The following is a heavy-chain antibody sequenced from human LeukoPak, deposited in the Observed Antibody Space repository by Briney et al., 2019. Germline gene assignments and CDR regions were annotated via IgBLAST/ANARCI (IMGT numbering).Heavy chain of an antibody. CDR3: ARVYSSNWWGGGLGYFDY. CDR2: ISGYSGHT. D-gene: IGHD6-13*01. Sequence: ASVKVSCKTSGYTFSSYDITWVRQAPGQGLEWMGWISGYSGHTKYAQRFQGRVTMTTDTITNTAYLELRSLRSDDTAVYYCARVYSSNWWGGGLGYFDYWGQGTLVTVSS. CDR1: GYTFSSYD. V-gene: IGHV1-18*01. J-gene: IGHJ4*02.